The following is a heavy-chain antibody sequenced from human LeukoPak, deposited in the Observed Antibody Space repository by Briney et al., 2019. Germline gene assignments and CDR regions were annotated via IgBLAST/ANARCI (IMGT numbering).Heavy chain of an antibody. CDR3: ARSGYYDSSGYHY. J-gene: IGHJ4*02. D-gene: IGHD3-22*01. CDR1: GGSISSNSYY. V-gene: IGHV4-39*07. CDR2: IYYSGST. Sequence: PSETLSLTCTVSGGSISSNSYYWGWIRQPPGKGLEWIGSIYYSGSTYYNPSLKSRVTISVDTSNNQFSLKLNSVTAADTAVYYCARSGYYDSSGYHYWGQGTLVTVSS.